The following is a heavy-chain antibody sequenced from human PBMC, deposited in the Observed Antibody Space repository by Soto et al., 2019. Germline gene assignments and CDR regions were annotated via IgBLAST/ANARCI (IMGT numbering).Heavy chain of an antibody. V-gene: IGHV1-69*01. D-gene: IGHD3-16*01. J-gene: IGHJ5*02. CDR3: ARAQFQYTGSYVAADWFDP. CDR1: GGTFSNFA. Sequence: QVRLVQSGAEVKKPGSAVKVSCRASGGTFSNFALTWFRQAPGQGPEWMGAFVPSFGSAIYSQKFQGRLTIIADESTSTASMELNGLTSDDTAVYYCARAQFQYTGSYVAADWFDPWGQGTPVTVSS. CDR2: FVPSFGSA.